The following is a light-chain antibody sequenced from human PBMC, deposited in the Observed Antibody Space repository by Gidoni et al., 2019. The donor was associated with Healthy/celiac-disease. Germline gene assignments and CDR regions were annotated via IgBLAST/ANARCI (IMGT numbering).Light chain of an antibody. CDR2: DAS. V-gene: IGKV1-5*01. J-gene: IGKJ1*01. CDR3: QQYNSYSTT. Sequence: DIQMTQSPSTLSSSVGDRVNITFRASQSISSWLAWYQHKPGKAPKLLIYDASSLESGVPSRFSGSGSGTEFTLTISSLQPDDFATYYCQQYNSYSTTFGQGTKVEIK. CDR1: QSISSW.